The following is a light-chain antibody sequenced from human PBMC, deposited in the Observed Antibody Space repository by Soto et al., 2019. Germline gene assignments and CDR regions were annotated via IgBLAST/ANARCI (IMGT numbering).Light chain of an antibody. V-gene: IGKV3-15*01. Sequence: ETVMTQSPVTLSVSPGETATLSCRASQSVTRNLAWYQQKPGQPPRLLIYGASTRATGIPAGFSGSGSGTEFTLTITSLQSEDFAVYYCQQYDNWPPYTFGQGTKLEIK. CDR2: GAS. CDR3: QQYDNWPPYT. CDR1: QSVTRN. J-gene: IGKJ2*01.